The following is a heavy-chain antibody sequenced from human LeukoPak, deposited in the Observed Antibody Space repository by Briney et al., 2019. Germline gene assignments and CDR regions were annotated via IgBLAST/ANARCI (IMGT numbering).Heavy chain of an antibody. D-gene: IGHD3-3*01. CDR3: ARRGYDFGVRY. J-gene: IGHJ4*02. V-gene: IGHV5-51*01. Sequence: GESLKISCKGSGYSFTTYWIGWVRQMPGKGLEWMGIIYPGDSNTRYSPSFQGQVTISADKSISTAYLQWTSLKASDTAMYYCARRGYDFGVRYWGQGTLVTVSS. CDR2: IYPGDSNT. CDR1: GYSFTTYW.